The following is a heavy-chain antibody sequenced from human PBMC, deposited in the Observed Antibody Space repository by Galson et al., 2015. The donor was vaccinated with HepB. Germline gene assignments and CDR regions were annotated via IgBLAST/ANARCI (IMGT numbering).Heavy chain of an antibody. Sequence: SESLSLTCTVSGGSISSSSYYWGWIRQPPGKGLEWIGSIYYSGSTNYNPSLKSRVTISVDTSKNQFSLKLSSVTAADTAVYYCARGQNDSWSGRGAFDIWGQGTMVTVSS. D-gene: IGHD3-3*01. V-gene: IGHV4-39*07. CDR1: GGSISSSSYY. J-gene: IGHJ3*02. CDR2: IYYSGST. CDR3: ARGQNDSWSGRGAFDI.